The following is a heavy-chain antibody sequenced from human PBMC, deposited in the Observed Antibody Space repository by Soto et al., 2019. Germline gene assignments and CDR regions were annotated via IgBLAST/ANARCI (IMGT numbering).Heavy chain of an antibody. CDR3: ARDYYGAGSQYYYYGTEV. D-gene: IGHD3-10*01. Sequence: SETLSLTCTVSGDSITSGGYYWSWLRQPPGKGLEWIGYIYHSGGASYNPSLRGRAVISIDTSKNQFSLRLNAVTAADTATYYCARDYYGAGSQYYYYGTEVWGQGTTVTVSS. V-gene: IGHV4-31*03. CDR1: GDSITSGGYY. CDR2: IYHSGGA. J-gene: IGHJ6*02.